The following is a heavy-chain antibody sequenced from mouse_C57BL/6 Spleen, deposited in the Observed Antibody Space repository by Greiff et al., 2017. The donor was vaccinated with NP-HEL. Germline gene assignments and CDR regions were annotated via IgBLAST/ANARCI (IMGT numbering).Heavy chain of an antibody. CDR1: GYTFTDYN. CDR2: INPNNGGT. D-gene: IGHD3-1*01. J-gene: IGHJ3*01. Sequence: EVQLVESGPELVKPGASVKIPCKASGYTFTDYNMDWVKQSHGKSLEWIGDINPNNGGTIYNQKFKGKATLTVDKSSSTAYMELRSLTSEDTAVYYCARSGWDGAWFAYWGQGTLVTVSA. V-gene: IGHV1-18*01. CDR3: ARSGWDGAWFAY.